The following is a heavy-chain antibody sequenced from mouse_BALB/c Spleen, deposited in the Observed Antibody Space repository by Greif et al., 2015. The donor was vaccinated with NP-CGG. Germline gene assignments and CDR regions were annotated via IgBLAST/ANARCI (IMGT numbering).Heavy chain of an antibody. D-gene: IGHD1-1*01. CDR1: GFAFSSYD. V-gene: IGHV5-12-1*01. CDR2: ISSGGGST. CDR3: ASHCYGSSYYFGY. J-gene: IGHJ2*01. Sequence: DVKLVESGGGLVKPGGSLKLSCAASGFAFSSYDMSWVRQTPEKRLEWVAYISSGGGSTYYPDTVKGRFTISRDNAKNARFLQMSSLKSEETTVYVCASHCYGSSYYFGYWGEGTTLSVSA.